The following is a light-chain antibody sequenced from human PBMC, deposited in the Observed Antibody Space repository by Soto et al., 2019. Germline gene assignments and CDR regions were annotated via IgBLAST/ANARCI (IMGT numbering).Light chain of an antibody. CDR3: AVWDASLTGHV. CDR2: TND. V-gene: IGLV1-44*01. J-gene: IGLJ1*01. CDR1: SSNMGTNT. Sequence: QSVLTQPPSASGTPGQRVIISCYGSSSNMGTNTVHWFQQFPGTAPKLLIYTNDQRPSGVPDRFSGSNSGTSASLAISGLQSEDEADYYCAVWDASLTGHVFGTGTKVTVL.